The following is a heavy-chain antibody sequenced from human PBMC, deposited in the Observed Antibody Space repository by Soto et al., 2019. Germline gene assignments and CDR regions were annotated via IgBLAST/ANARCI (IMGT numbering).Heavy chain of an antibody. D-gene: IGHD2-2*01. Sequence: QVQLVQSGAEVKKPGASVKVSCKASGYTFTGYYMHWVRQAPGQGLEWMGWINPNSGGTNYAQKFQGWVTMTRDTSISTAYMELSRLRSDDTAVYYCARGVQLLSRNYYYYMDVWGKGTTVTVSS. V-gene: IGHV1-2*04. CDR3: ARGVQLLSRNYYYYMDV. CDR1: GYTFTGYY. J-gene: IGHJ6*03. CDR2: INPNSGGT.